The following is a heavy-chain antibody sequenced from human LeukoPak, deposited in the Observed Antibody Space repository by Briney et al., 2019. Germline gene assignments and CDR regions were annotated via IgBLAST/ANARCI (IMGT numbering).Heavy chain of an antibody. J-gene: IGHJ4*02. CDR3: AREGSGLDY. Sequence: GGSLRPSWAASGFTLSTYWTNWVSQDPGKGLEWVAKIKEDGSKKFYVDSVRGRFTISRDNAKNSLYLQMNTLRAEDTAVYYCAREGSGLDYWAQGTLVTVSS. V-gene: IGHV3-7*03. D-gene: IGHD2-15*01. CDR1: GFTLSTYW. CDR2: IKEDGSKK.